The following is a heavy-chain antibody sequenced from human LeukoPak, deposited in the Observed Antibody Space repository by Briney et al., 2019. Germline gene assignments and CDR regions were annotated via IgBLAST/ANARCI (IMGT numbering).Heavy chain of an antibody. CDR3: AKGGVGSYYYYYMDV. J-gene: IGHJ6*03. D-gene: IGHD1-26*01. Sequence: GRSLRLSCAASGFTFDDYAMHWVRRAPGKGLEWVSGISWNSGGIGSADSVKGRFTISRDNAKNSLYLQMNSLRAEDMALYYCAKGGVGSYYYYYMDVWGKGTTVTLSS. CDR1: GFTFDDYA. CDR2: ISWNSGGI. V-gene: IGHV3-9*03.